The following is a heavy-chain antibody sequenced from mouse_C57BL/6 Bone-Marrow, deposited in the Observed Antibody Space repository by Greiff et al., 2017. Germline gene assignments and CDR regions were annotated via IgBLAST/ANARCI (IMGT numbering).Heavy chain of an antibody. J-gene: IGHJ4*01. CDR3: ALITTVVGPYAMDY. CDR1: GYTFPSYG. V-gene: IGHV1-81*01. CDR2: IYPRSGNT. D-gene: IGHD1-1*01. Sequence: QVHVKQSGAELARPGASVKLSCKASGYTFPSYGISWVKQRTGQGLEWIGEIYPRSGNTYYNEKFKGKATLTADKSSSTAYMELRSLTSEDSAVYFCALITTVVGPYAMDYWGQGTSVTVSS.